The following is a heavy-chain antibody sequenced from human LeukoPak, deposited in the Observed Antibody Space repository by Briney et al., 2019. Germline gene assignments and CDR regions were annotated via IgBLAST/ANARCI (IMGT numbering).Heavy chain of an antibody. CDR2: IYSGGST. Sequence: GGSLRLSCAASGFTVSSNYMSWVRQAPGKGLEWVSVIYSGGSTYYADSVKGRFTISRDNSKNTLYLQMNSLRAEDTAVYYCAKGSGWEMSYYYYYMDVWGKGTTVTISS. V-gene: IGHV3-66*01. J-gene: IGHJ6*03. CDR3: AKGSGWEMSYYYYYMDV. CDR1: GFTVSSNY. D-gene: IGHD1-26*01.